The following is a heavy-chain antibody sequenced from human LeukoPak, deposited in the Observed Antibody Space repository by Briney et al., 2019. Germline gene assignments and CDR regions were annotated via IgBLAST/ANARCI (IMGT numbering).Heavy chain of an antibody. J-gene: IGHJ4*02. CDR2: IKQDGSEK. CDR1: GFTFSSYW. D-gene: IGHD3-9*01. V-gene: IGHV3-7*03. Sequence: GGSLRLSCAASGFTFSSYWMSWVRQAPGKGLEWVANIKQDGSEKYYVDSVKGRFTISRDDSKSIAYLQMNSLKTEDTAVYYCTRVTVGAILTGPFYWGQGTLVTVSS. CDR3: TRVTVGAILTGPFY.